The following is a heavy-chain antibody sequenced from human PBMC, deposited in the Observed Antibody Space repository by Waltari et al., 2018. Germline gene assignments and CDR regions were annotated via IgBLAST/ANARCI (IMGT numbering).Heavy chain of an antibody. J-gene: IGHJ2*01. Sequence: QVQLQESGPGLVKPSETLSLTCTVSGGSISSYYWSWIRQPPGKGLEWIGYIYYSGSTNYNPSLKSRVTISVDTSKNQFSLKLSSVTAADTAVYYCARLGEEAAIPSGYFDLWGRGTLVTVSS. CDR1: GGSISSYY. V-gene: IGHV4-59*01. D-gene: IGHD2-21*02. CDR2: IYYSGST. CDR3: ARLGEEAAIPSGYFDL.